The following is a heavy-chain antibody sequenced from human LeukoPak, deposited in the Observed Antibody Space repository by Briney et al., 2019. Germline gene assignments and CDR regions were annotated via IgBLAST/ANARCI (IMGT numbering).Heavy chain of an antibody. Sequence: PGGSLRLSCAASGFMFDYFAMSWVRQTPGKGLEWIAYISRISTAIQYADSVKGRFTISRDNGENSLFLQMNSLRVEDTALYYCARDGYNWADLWGQGTLVTVSS. CDR2: ISRISTAI. J-gene: IGHJ5*02. D-gene: IGHD5-24*01. V-gene: IGHV3-48*01. CDR1: GFMFDYFA. CDR3: ARDGYNWADL.